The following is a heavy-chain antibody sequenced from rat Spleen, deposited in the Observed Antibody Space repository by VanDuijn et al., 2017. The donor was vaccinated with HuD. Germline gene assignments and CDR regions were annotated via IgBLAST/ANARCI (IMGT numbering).Heavy chain of an antibody. CDR3: AKDKYDSSYFGDY. J-gene: IGHJ2*01. D-gene: IGHD1-12*02. Sequence: EVQLVESGGGLVQPGRSIKLSCAASGFAFSHYGMAWVLQAPTKGLEWIASISYDGDNTYYRDSVKGRFTISRDNAKSTLYLQMESLRSEDTATYYCAKDKYDSSYFGDYWGQGVMVTVSS. CDR2: ISYDGDNT. CDR1: GFAFSHYG. V-gene: IGHV5-20*01.